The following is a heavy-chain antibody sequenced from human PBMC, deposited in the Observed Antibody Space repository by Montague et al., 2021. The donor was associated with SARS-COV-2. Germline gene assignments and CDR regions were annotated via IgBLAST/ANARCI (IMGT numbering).Heavy chain of an antibody. CDR3: AREFEGYFDL. D-gene: IGHD3-10*01. V-gene: IGHV4-39*07. J-gene: IGHJ2*01. Sequence: SETLSLTCAVSRGSFSNYYWTWIRQSPGKGLEWIASLYYTGGAFXXPSLMSRVTKSFDTSKNQISLNLASVTAADTAVYYCAREFEGYFDLWGRGTLVMVSS. CDR1: RGSFSNYY. CDR2: LYYTGGA.